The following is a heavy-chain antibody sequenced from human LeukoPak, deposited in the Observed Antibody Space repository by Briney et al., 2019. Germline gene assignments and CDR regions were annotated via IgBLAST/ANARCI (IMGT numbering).Heavy chain of an antibody. J-gene: IGHJ4*02. CDR1: GFTFSNAW. CDR2: IKQDGSEK. Sequence: GGSLRLSCAASGFTFSNAWMSWVRQAPGKGLEWVANIKQDGSEKYYVGSVKGRFTISRDNAKNSLYLQMNSLRAEDTAVYYCARVEDYDILTGFDYWGQGTLVTVSS. D-gene: IGHD3-9*01. V-gene: IGHV3-7*01. CDR3: ARVEDYDILTGFDY.